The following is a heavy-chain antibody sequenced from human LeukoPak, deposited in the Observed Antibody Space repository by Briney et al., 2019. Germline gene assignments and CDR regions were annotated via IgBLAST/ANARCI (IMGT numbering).Heavy chain of an antibody. Sequence: SETLSLTCTVSGGSISRYYWSWIRQPPGKGLEWIGYISYTGSTTYNSSLKSRVTISLDTSQNQFSLKLSSVTAADTAVYYCARGPPNCSGGSCYSGQMAFDIWGQGTMVTVSS. V-gene: IGHV4-59*12. J-gene: IGHJ3*02. CDR1: GGSISRYY. CDR2: ISYTGST. D-gene: IGHD2-15*01. CDR3: ARGPPNCSGGSCYSGQMAFDI.